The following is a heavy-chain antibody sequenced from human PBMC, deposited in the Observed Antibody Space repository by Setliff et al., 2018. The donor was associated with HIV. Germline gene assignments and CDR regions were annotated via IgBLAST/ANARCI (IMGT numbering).Heavy chain of an antibody. CDR3: ARELYREWDY. CDR1: GFAVSSNY. CDR2: IYGGGTT. Sequence: GGSLRLSCAASGFAVSSNYMSWVRQAPGKGLEWVSVIYGGGTTHYADSVKGRFTISRDNSKNTVYLQMNSLRVEDTAVYYCARELYREWDYWGQGTLVTVS. D-gene: IGHD3-10*01. J-gene: IGHJ4*02. V-gene: IGHV3-66*02.